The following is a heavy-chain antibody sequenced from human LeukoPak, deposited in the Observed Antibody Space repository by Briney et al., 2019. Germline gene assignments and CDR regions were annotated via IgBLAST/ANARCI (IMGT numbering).Heavy chain of an antibody. D-gene: IGHD4-17*01. CDR3: AKRYESGDLFDS. V-gene: IGHV3-74*01. Sequence: GGSLRLSCAASGFTFSSYWMHWVRQAPGKGLVWVSRINSDGSSTSYADSVKGRFTISRDNAKNTLYLQMNSLRADDTAVYYCAKRYESGDLFDSWGQGTLVTVSS. J-gene: IGHJ4*02. CDR2: INSDGSST. CDR1: GFTFSSYW.